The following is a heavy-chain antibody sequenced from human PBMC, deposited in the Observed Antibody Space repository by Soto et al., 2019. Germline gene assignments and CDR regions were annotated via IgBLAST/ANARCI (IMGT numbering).Heavy chain of an antibody. CDR3: ARVWVATITFGYFDY. V-gene: IGHV4-61*01. J-gene: IGHJ4*02. Sequence: PSETMSLTCTVSGGSVSSGRYYWSWIRQPPGKGLEWIGYIYYSGSTNYNPSLKSRVTISVDTSKNQFSLKLSSVTAADTAVYYCARVWVATITFGYFDYWGQGTLVTVSS. CDR1: GGSVSSGRYY. D-gene: IGHD5-12*01. CDR2: IYYSGST.